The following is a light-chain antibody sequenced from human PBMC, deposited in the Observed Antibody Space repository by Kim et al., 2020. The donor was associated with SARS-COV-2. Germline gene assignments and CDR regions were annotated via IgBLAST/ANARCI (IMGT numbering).Light chain of an antibody. Sequence: VSPGERATLSCRASQSVSRNLAWYQQKPGQAPRLLIYGASTRATGIPARFSGSGSGTEFTLTITGLQSEDFAVYYCQQYNNWPPYTFGQGTKLEI. J-gene: IGKJ2*01. CDR3: QQYNNWPPYT. CDR2: GAS. CDR1: QSVSRN. V-gene: IGKV3-15*01.